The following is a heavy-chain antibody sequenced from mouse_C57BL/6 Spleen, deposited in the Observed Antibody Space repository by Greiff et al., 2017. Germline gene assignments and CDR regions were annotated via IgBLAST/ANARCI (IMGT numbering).Heavy chain of an antibody. CDR3: ARHGGYWGYFDV. Sequence: EVKLVESGGGLVQPGESLKLSCESNEYEFTSHDMSWVRKTPEKRLELAAAINSDGGSTYYPDTMERRFIISGDNTKKTLYLQMSSLRSEDTALYYCARHGGYWGYFDVWGTGTTVTVSS. V-gene: IGHV5-2*01. CDR2: INSDGGST. J-gene: IGHJ1*03. CDR1: EYEFTSHD. D-gene: IGHD2-3*01.